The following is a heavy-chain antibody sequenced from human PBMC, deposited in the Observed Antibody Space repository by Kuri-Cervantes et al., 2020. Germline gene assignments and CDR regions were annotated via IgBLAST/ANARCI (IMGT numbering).Heavy chain of an antibody. CDR3: ARGIIAVAGMPLS. CDR1: GFTFSTFA. CDR2: ISHDGSSD. J-gene: IGHJ5*02. V-gene: IGHV3-30-3*01. Sequence: GGSLRLSCAASGFTFSTFAMHWVRQAPGEGLEWVVVISHDGSSDFYADSVKGRFTISRDNSKNTLYLQMNSLRAEDTAVYYCARGIIAVAGMPLSWGQGTLVTVSS. D-gene: IGHD6-19*01.